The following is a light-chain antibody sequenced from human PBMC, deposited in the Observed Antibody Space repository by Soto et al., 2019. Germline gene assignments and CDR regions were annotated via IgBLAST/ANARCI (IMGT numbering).Light chain of an antibody. CDR3: QHRFNWPWT. CDR1: QSISRY. V-gene: IGKV1-39*01. Sequence: IQMTQSPSSLSASVGDRVTITCRASQSISRYLNWYQQKPGKAPKLLIYAASSLLGGVPARFSGSGSGTDFTLTISSLEPEDFAVYYCQHRFNWPWTFGQGTKVDIK. CDR2: AAS. J-gene: IGKJ1*01.